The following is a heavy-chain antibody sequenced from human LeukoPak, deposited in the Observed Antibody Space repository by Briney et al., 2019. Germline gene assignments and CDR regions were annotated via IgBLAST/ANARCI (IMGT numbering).Heavy chain of an antibody. D-gene: IGHD2-21*01. CDR2: ISSSGTYI. J-gene: IGHJ4*02. V-gene: IGHV3-21*01. CDR3: AREQSYSEEIVVVNPPFDY. CDR1: GFTFSSYG. Sequence: SGGSLRLSCAAPGFTFSSYGMNWVRQAPGKGLEWVSSISSSGTYIYFADSVKGRFTISRDNAKNSLYLQMNSLRAEDTALYYCAREQSYSEEIVVVNPPFDYWGQGTLVTVSS.